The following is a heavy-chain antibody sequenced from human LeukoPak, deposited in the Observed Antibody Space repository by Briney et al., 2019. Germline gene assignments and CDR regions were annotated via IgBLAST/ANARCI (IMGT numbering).Heavy chain of an antibody. CDR3: ARSAVDTAMVAFDY. D-gene: IGHD5-18*01. Sequence: SETLSLTGTVSGGSISSYYWSWIRQPPGKGLEWIGYIYYSGSTNYNPSLKSRVTISVDKSKNQFSLKLSPVTAADTAVYYCARSAVDTAMVAFDYWGQGTLVTVSS. CDR2: IYYSGST. V-gene: IGHV4-59*12. CDR1: GGSISSYY. J-gene: IGHJ4*02.